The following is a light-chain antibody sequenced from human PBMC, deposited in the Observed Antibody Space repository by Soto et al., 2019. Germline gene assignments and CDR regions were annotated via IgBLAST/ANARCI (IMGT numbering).Light chain of an antibody. CDR2: YDS. J-gene: IGLJ2*01. CDR3: PGLDRSRDHSVV. V-gene: IGLV3-21*04. CDR1: NIGSKS. Sequence: SYELTQPPSVSVAPGKTARLTCGENNIGSKSVHWYQQKSGQAPVLVIYYDSDRPSGIPERFSGSNSGNTVSLSMGRVEAGEEAYYYCPGLDRSRDHSVVFGGGAKVSVL.